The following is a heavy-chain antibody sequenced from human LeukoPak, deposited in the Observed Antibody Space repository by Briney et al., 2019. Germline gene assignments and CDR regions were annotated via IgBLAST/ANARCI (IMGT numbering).Heavy chain of an antibody. CDR3: TRLSSTSEVTPFDY. V-gene: IGHV5-51*01. Sequence: GESLQISCKGSGYSFTSYWIGWVRQMPGKGLEWMGIIYPGDSDTRYSPSFQGQVTISADKSISTAYLQWSSLKASDTAMYYCTRLSSTSEVTPFDYWGQGTLVTVSS. CDR2: IYPGDSDT. J-gene: IGHJ4*02. D-gene: IGHD2-21*02. CDR1: GYSFTSYW.